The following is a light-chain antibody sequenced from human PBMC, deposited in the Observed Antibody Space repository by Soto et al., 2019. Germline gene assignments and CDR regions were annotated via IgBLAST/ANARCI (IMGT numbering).Light chain of an antibody. CDR2: DAS. Sequence: DIQMTQSPSTLSASVGDRVTITCRASQSISSWLAWYQQKPGKAPKLLIYDASSLESGVPSRFSGSGSGTEFTPTISSLQPDDFATYYCQQYNSSTWTFGQGTKVEIK. J-gene: IGKJ1*01. CDR3: QQYNSSTWT. V-gene: IGKV1-5*01. CDR1: QSISSW.